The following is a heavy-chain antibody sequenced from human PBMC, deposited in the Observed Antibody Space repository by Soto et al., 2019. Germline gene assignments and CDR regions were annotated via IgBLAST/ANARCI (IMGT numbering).Heavy chain of an antibody. Sequence: SETLSLTCTVSGGSISSYYCTWIRQPPGKGLEWIGYNSYSGSTKYNPSLKSRVTISVDTSKNQFSLKLSSVTAADTAVYYCARYSGDYRHAFDIWGQGTLVTVSS. CDR2: NSYSGST. CDR3: ARYSGDYRHAFDI. D-gene: IGHD4-17*01. CDR1: GGSISSYY. J-gene: IGHJ3*02. V-gene: IGHV4-59*01.